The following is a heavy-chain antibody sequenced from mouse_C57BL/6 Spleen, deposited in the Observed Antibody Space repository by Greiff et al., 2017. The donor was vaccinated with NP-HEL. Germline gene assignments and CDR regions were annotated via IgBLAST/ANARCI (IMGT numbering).Heavy chain of an antibody. V-gene: IGHV5-9-1*02. CDR1: GFTFSSYA. J-gene: IGHJ4*01. Sequence: EVKLEESGEGLVKPGGSLKLSCAASGFTFSSYAMSWVRQTPEKRLEWVAYISSGGDYIYYADTVKGRFTISRDNARNTLYLQMSSLKSEDTAMYYCTRELGYYAMDYWGQGTSVTVSS. CDR3: TRELGYYAMDY. D-gene: IGHD4-1*01. CDR2: ISSGGDYI.